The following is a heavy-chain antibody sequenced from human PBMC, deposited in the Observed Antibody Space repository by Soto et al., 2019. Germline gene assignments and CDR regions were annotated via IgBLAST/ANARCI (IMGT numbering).Heavy chain of an antibody. CDR3: ARAQMTTVTTYDY. J-gene: IGHJ4*02. CDR2: IYYSGST. D-gene: IGHD4-4*01. Sequence: SETLSLTCTVPGGSISSGGYYWSWIRQHPGKGLEWIGYIYYSGSTYYNPSLKSRVTISVDTSKNQFSLKLSSVTAADTAVYYCARAQMTTVTTYDYWGQGTLVTVSS. CDR1: GGSISSGGYY. V-gene: IGHV4-31*03.